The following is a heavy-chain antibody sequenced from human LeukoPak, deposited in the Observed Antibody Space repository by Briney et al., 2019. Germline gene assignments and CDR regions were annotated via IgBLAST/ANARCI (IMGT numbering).Heavy chain of an antibody. CDR1: GGSISSSSYY. D-gene: IGHD3-10*01. Sequence: WETLSLTCTVSGGSISSSSYYWGWIRQPPGKGLEWIGSIYYGGSTYYNPSLKSRVTISVDTSKNQFSLKLSSVTAADTAVYYCARDRGKYYYGSGSYCDYWGQGTLVTVSS. V-gene: IGHV4-39*07. CDR2: IYYGGST. J-gene: IGHJ4*02. CDR3: ARDRGKYYYGSGSYCDY.